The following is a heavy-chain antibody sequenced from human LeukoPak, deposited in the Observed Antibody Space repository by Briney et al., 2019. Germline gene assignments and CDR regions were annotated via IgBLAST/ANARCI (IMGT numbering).Heavy chain of an antibody. CDR2: IYTSGST. Sequence: SETLSLTCTVSGGSISSGSYYWSWIRQPAGKGLEWIGRIYTSGSTNYNPSLKSRVTISVDTSKNQFSLKLSSVTAADTAVYYCARDVRGVIGLFDYWGQGTLVTVSS. D-gene: IGHD3-10*02. CDR3: ARDVRGVIGLFDY. J-gene: IGHJ4*02. CDR1: GGSISSGSYY. V-gene: IGHV4-61*02.